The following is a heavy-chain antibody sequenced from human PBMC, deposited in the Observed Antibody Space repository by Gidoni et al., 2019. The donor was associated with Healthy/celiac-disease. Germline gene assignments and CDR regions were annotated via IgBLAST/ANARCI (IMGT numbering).Heavy chain of an antibody. D-gene: IGHD3-22*01. Sequence: QLQLQESGPGLVKPSETLYLPFTVQGGSINHISYYWGWISQRPGKGLGWIGGIYYSGSTYYNPPLKSRVTISVDTSTNQFSLKLSSVPAADTAVYYCARPKYYDNKGREVAFDIWGQGTMVTVSS. V-gene: IGHV4-39*01. CDR3: ARPKYYDNKGREVAFDI. J-gene: IGHJ3*02. CDR2: IYYSGST. CDR1: GGSINHISYY.